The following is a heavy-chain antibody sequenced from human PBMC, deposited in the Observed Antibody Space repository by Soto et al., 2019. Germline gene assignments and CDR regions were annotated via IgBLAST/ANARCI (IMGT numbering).Heavy chain of an antibody. J-gene: IGHJ2*01. V-gene: IGHV4-39*01. CDR2: IYYSGST. CDR3: ASGSYDYVWGSYRYTPWYFDL. Sequence: QLQLQESGPGLVKPSETLSLTCTVSGGSISSSSYYWGWIRQPPGKGLEWIGSIYYSGSTYYNPSLKSRVTISVDTSKNQFSLKLSSVTAADTAVYYCASGSYDYVWGSYRYTPWYFDLWGRGTLVTVSS. CDR1: GGSISSSSYY. D-gene: IGHD3-16*02.